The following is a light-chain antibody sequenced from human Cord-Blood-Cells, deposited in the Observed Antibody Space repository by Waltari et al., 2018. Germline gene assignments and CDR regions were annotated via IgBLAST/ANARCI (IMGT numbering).Light chain of an antibody. V-gene: IGLV2-23*01. CDR3: CSYAGSSTWV. CDR2: EGS. Sequence: QSALPQPASVSRSPGQSITISCTGTSSDVGGYNLVSWYQQHTGKAPKLMIYEGSKRPSGVSNRFSGSKSGNTASLTISGLQAEDEADYYCCSYAGSSTWVFGGGTKLTVL. J-gene: IGLJ3*02. CDR1: SSDVGGYNL.